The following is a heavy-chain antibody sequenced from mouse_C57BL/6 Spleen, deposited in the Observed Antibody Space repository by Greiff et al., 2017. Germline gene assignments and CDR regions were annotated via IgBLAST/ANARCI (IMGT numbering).Heavy chain of an antibody. D-gene: IGHD3-3*01. J-gene: IGHJ2*01. CDR2: IDPADSYT. V-gene: IGHV1-50*01. CDR3: ARRDLSY. CDR1: GYTFTSYW. Sequence: QVQLQQPGAELVKPGASVKLSCKASGYTFTSYWMQWVKQRPGQGLEWIGEIDPADSYTNYNQKFKGKATLTVDTSSSTAYMQLSSLTSEDSAVYYCARRDLSYWGQGTTLTVSS.